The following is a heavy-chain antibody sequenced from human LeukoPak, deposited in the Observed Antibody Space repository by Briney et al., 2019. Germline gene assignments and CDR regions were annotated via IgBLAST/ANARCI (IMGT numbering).Heavy chain of an antibody. Sequence: SETLSLTCTVSGGSISSYYWSWIRQPPGKGLEWIGYIYYSGSTNYNPSLKSRVTISVDTSKNQFSLKLSSVTAADTAVYYCATIQQQLVPGYYYYYYMDVWGKGTTVTVSS. V-gene: IGHV4-59*01. CDR1: GGSISSYY. J-gene: IGHJ6*03. D-gene: IGHD6-13*01. CDR2: IYYSGST. CDR3: ATIQQQLVPGYYYYYYMDV.